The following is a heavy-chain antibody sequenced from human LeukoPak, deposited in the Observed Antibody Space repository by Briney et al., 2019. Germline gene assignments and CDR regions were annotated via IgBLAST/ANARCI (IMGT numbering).Heavy chain of an antibody. V-gene: IGHV3-53*01. J-gene: IGHJ6*02. Sequence: PGGSLRLSCAASGFTFSSYTMNWVRQAPGKGLEWVSVIYSGGSTYYADSVKGRFTISRDNSKNTLYLQMNSLRAEDTAVYYCARGGSGYSYGYVNYYYYYGMDVWGQGTTVTVSS. CDR2: IYSGGST. D-gene: IGHD5-18*01. CDR1: GFTFSSYT. CDR3: ARGGSGYSYGYVNYYYYYGMDV.